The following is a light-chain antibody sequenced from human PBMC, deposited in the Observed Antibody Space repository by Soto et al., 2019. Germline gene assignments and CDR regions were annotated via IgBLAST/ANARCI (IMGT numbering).Light chain of an antibody. CDR3: QQRSNWPRT. J-gene: IGKJ1*01. CDR1: QNISSY. V-gene: IGKV3-11*01. Sequence: IVLTQSPVTLSLSPGERATLSCRASQNISSYLIWYQQKPGQAPRLLMYDVSNRATGIPARFSGSGYGTDFTLTISSLEPEDRAVYYCQQRSNWPRTFGQGPKVEI. CDR2: DVS.